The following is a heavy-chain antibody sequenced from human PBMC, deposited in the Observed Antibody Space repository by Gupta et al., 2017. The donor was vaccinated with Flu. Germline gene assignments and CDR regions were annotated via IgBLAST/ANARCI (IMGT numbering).Heavy chain of an antibody. V-gene: IGHV4-38-2*01. Sequence: QLQESGPGLLQPSETLSLTCAVPGYSFGSGYYWGWFRQPPGKGLEWIGSIDHGGSTYYNPSLKSRVTISVDTSKNQFSLKLSSVTAADTAVYYCARFGSYDGGGGGHDAFDIWGQVTMVTVSS. J-gene: IGHJ3*02. CDR3: ARFGSYDGGGGGHDAFDI. CDR2: IDHGGST. CDR1: GYSFGSGYY. D-gene: IGHD1-26*01.